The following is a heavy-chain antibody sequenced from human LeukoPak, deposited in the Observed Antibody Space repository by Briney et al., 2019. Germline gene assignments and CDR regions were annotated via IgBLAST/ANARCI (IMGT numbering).Heavy chain of an antibody. Sequence: SETLPLTCTVSGGSISSYYWSWIRQPPGKGLEWIGYIYYSGSTNYNPSLKSRVTISVDTSKNQFSLKLSSVTAADTAVYYCASAPYCSSTSCSLGGYYFDYWGQGTLVTVSS. V-gene: IGHV4-59*01. J-gene: IGHJ4*02. CDR2: IYYSGST. CDR1: GGSISSYY. CDR3: ASAPYCSSTSCSLGGYYFDY. D-gene: IGHD2-2*01.